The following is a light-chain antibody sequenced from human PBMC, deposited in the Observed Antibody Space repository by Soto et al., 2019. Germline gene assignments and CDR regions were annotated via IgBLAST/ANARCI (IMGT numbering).Light chain of an antibody. V-gene: IGKV3-11*01. CDR2: YAS. CDR3: QQYDSLPLT. Sequence: EVVLTQSPATLSLSPGQRATLSCRASHSVGTNLMWYQQKPGQPPRLLISYASNRATGIPGRFSGGGSGTDFTLTISSLEPEDFATYYCQQYDSLPLTFGGGTKVEIK. J-gene: IGKJ4*01. CDR1: HSVGTN.